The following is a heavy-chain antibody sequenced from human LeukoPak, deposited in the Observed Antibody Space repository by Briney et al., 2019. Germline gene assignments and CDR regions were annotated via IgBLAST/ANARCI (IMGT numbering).Heavy chain of an antibody. V-gene: IGHV3-30*04. CDR2: PSYDGRDK. Sequence: TGGSLRLSCAASRFTFTSYAMHWVRQAPGKGLEWVAVPSYDGRDKHYADSVKGRFTISRDNSKSTLYLQMNSLRAEDTAVYYCARDGGGTSADYYFDYWGQGTLVTVSS. J-gene: IGHJ4*02. CDR3: ARDGGGTSADYYFDY. CDR1: RFTFTSYA. D-gene: IGHD2-2*01.